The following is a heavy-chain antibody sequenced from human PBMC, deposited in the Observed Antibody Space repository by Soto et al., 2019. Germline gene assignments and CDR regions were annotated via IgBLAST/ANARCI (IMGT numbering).Heavy chain of an antibody. CDR2: VYYSGST. CDR3: ARQPRGPGYGERGLYFDY. D-gene: IGHD3-16*01. CDR1: GGSTNSRGDY. Sequence: SETLSLTCTVSGGSTNSRGDYWGWIRQPPGKGLEWIGSVYYSGSTHDNPSLQSRVTISVDTSRNQFPLTLISVPAADTSVYFCARQPRGPGYGERGLYFDYWGQGTLVTVSS. V-gene: IGHV4-39*01. J-gene: IGHJ4*02.